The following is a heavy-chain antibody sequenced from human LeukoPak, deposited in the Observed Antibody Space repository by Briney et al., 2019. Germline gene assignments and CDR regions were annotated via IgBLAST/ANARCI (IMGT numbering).Heavy chain of an antibody. J-gene: IGHJ4*02. D-gene: IGHD2-15*01. CDR3: ARGVVVVAAWSYHDSSRRNYFDY. V-gene: IGHV4-34*01. CDR2: INHSGST. Sequence: PSETLSLTCAVYGGSFSGYYWSWIRQPPGKGLEWIGEINHSGSTNYNPSLKSRVTISVDTSKNQFSLKLSSVTAADTAVYYCARGVVVVAAWSYHDSSRRNYFDYWGQGTLVTVSS. CDR1: GGSFSGYY.